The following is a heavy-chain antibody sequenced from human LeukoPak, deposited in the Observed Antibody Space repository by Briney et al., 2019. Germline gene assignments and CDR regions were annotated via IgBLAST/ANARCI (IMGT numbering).Heavy chain of an antibody. CDR2: IYYSGST. CDR1: GGSINSYY. Sequence: PSETLSLTCNVSGGSINSYYWSWIRQSPGKGLEWIGYIYYSGSTNYNPSLKSRVTISLDTSKNQFSLKLTSVTAADTAVYHCAYSAYYKYYFDYGGQGTLVTVSS. V-gene: IGHV4-59*01. D-gene: IGHD3-3*01. J-gene: IGHJ4*02. CDR3: AYSAYYKYYFDY.